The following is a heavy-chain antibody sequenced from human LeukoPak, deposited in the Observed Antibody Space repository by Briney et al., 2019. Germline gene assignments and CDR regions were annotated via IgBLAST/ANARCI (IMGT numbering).Heavy chain of an antibody. CDR1: GGSFSGYY. J-gene: IGHJ5*02. D-gene: IGHD6-13*01. CDR3: AREYSSSFYNWFDP. CDR2: INHSGST. Sequence: SETLSLTCAVYGGSFSGYYWSWLRQPPGKGLEWIGEINHSGSTNYNPSLKSRVTISVDTSKNQFSLKLSSVTAADTAVYYCAREYSSSFYNWFDPWGQGTLVTVSS. V-gene: IGHV4-34*01.